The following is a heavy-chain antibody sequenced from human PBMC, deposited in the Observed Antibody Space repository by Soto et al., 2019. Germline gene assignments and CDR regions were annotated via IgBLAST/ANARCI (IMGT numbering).Heavy chain of an antibody. J-gene: IGHJ2*01. CDR3: ASSTPSYWYFDL. V-gene: IGHV4-39*02. Sequence: QLQLQESGPGLVKPSETLSLTCTVSGGSISSSSYYWGWIRQPPGKGVEWIGSIYDSGSTYYNPSLKSRVTISVDTSKHHFDLKLRSVTAADTAVYYCASSTPSYWYFDLWGRGTLVTVSS. D-gene: IGHD1-1*01. CDR2: IYDSGST. CDR1: GGSISSSSYY.